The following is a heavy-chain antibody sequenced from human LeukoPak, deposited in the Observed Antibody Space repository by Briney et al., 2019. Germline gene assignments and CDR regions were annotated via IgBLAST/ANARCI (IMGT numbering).Heavy chain of an antibody. V-gene: IGHV3-21*01. CDR3: ARDSSSWYYFDY. Sequence: GGSLRLSCAASGFTFSSYSMNWVRQAPGQGLEWVSSISSSSSYIYYADSVKGRFTISRDNAKNSLYLQMNSLRAEDTAVYYCARDSSSWYYFDYWGQGTLVTVSS. CDR2: ISSSSSYI. D-gene: IGHD6-13*01. CDR1: GFTFSSYS. J-gene: IGHJ4*02.